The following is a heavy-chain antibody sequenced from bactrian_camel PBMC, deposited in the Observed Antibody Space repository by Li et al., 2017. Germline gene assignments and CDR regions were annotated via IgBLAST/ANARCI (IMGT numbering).Heavy chain of an antibody. CDR1: GFTFSTYA. V-gene: IGHV3S40*01. CDR2: VNSDGGST. D-gene: IGHD4*01. J-gene: IGHJ4*01. Sequence: VESGGGLVQSGGSLRLSCAASGFTFSTYAMSWVRQAPGKGLEWISAVNSDGGSTFYADSVKGRFTISRDNAKSMVYLQMNSAKPEDTAVHYCVRDALWLARYYSTNDWAYWGQGTQVTVS. CDR3: VRDALWLARYYSTNDWAY.